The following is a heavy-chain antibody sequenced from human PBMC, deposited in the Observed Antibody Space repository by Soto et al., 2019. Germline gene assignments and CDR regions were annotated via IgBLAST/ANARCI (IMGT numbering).Heavy chain of an antibody. D-gene: IGHD3-3*01. CDR3: AKDGGYYYYNGMDV. V-gene: IGHV3-30*18. J-gene: IGHJ6*02. Sequence: GGSLRLSCAASGFTFRNYGMHWVRQAPGKGLEWVAVVSYDGNNKYYPDSVKGRFTISRDNSKNTLYLEMDRLRAEDTAVYYCAKDGGYYYYNGMDVWGQGTTVTVSS. CDR1: GFTFRNYG. CDR2: VSYDGNNK.